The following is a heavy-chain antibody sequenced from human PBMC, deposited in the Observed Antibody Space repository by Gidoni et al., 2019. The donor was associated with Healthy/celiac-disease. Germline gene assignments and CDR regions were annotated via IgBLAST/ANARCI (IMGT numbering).Heavy chain of an antibody. V-gene: IGHV4-34*01. CDR3: ARRPGIAVAPVDY. J-gene: IGHJ4*02. CDR1: GGSFSGYY. D-gene: IGHD6-19*01. Sequence: QVQLQQWGAGRLKPSETLSLTCAVYGGSFSGYYWSWIRQPPGKGLEWIGEINHSGSTNYNPSLKSRVTISVDTSKNQFSLKLSSVTAADTAVYYCARRPGIAVAPVDYWGQGTLVTVSS. CDR2: INHSGST.